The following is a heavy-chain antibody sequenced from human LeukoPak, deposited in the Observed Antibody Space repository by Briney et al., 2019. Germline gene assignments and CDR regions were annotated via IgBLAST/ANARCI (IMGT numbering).Heavy chain of an antibody. V-gene: IGHV3-48*02. CDR2: ISSSSSTI. J-gene: IGHJ3*02. CDR1: GSTFNSYN. CDR3: ARAYSSSSGRDAFDS. Sequence: GGSLRLPCAASGSTFNSYNMNWVRQAPGKGLEWVSYISSSSSTIYYADSVKGRFTISRDSAKTSLFLQMNSLRDEDTAVYYCARAYSSSSGRDAFDSWGLGTLVTVSS. D-gene: IGHD6-6*01.